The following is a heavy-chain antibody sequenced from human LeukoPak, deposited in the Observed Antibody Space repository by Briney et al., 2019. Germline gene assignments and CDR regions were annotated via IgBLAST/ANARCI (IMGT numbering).Heavy chain of an antibody. CDR2: IYTSGST. Sequence: SETLSLTCTVSGGSISSYYWSWIRQPAGKGLEWIGRIYTSGSTNYNPSLKSRVTMSADTSKNQFSLKLSSVTAADTAVYYCARAPSSYGSPYMDVWGKGTTVTVSS. CDR3: ARAPSSYGSPYMDV. J-gene: IGHJ6*03. CDR1: GGSISSYY. V-gene: IGHV4-4*07. D-gene: IGHD1-26*01.